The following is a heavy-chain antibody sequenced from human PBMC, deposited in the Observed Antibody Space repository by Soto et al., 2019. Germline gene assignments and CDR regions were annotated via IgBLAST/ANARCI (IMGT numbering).Heavy chain of an antibody. CDR2: IKQDGSEK. Sequence: GGSLRLSCAASGFTFSSYWMSWVRQAPGKGLEWVANIKQDGSEKYYVDSVKGRFTISRDNAKNSLYLQMNSLRAEDTAVYYCARSLPYCTNGVCYSGYVTIFDYWGQGTLVTVSS. V-gene: IGHV3-7*01. D-gene: IGHD2-8*01. CDR3: ARSLPYCTNGVCYSGYVTIFDY. J-gene: IGHJ4*02. CDR1: GFTFSSYW.